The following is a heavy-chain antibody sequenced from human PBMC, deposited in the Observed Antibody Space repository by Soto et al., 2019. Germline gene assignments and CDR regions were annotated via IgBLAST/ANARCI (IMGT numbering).Heavy chain of an antibody. CDR1: GFTFSNAW. Sequence: GGSLRLSCAASGFTFSNAWMNWVRQAPGKGLEWVSYISGNSSTIYYADSVKGRLTISRDNAENSLYLQMNSLRVEDAAVYYCARGIYYYGSGSYLSGAFDIWGQGTMVTVSS. V-gene: IGHV3-48*04. CDR2: ISGNSSTI. D-gene: IGHD3-10*01. CDR3: ARGIYYYGSGSYLSGAFDI. J-gene: IGHJ3*02.